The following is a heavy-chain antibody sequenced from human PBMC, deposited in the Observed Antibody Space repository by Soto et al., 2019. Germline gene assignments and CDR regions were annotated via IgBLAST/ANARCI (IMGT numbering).Heavy chain of an antibody. Sequence: GGSLRLSCAASGFSFSSYWMYWVRQTPGKGLVRGSRITSDGSTTSYPASVEGRFPVSRDNANNTLSLQMNSLRPDPTAVYFCVRVHPDGFPPYFDYRGQGTLVTVSS. D-gene: IGHD2-21*01. CDR2: ITSDGSTT. J-gene: IGHJ4*02. V-gene: IGHV3-74*01. CDR3: VRVHPDGFPPYFDY. CDR1: GFSFSSYW.